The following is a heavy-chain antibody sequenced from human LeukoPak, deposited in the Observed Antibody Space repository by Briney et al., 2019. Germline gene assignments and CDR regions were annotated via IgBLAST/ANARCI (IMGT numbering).Heavy chain of an antibody. D-gene: IGHD3-10*01. V-gene: IGHV4-34*01. CDR2: INHSGST. Sequence: SETLSLTCAVYGGSFSGYYWSWIRQPPGKGLEWIGEINHSGSTNYNPSLKSRVTISVDTSKNQFSLKLSSVTAADTAVYYCARRHDRSLWFGELLRGPLDYWGQGTLVTVSS. CDR1: GGSFSGYY. J-gene: IGHJ4*02. CDR3: ARRHDRSLWFGELLRGPLDY.